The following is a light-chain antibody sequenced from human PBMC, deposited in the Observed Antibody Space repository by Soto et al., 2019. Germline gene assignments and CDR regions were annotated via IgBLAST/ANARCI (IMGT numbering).Light chain of an antibody. J-gene: IGLJ3*02. Sequence: QSALTQPASVSGSPGQSITISCTGTSSDVGGYSSVSWYQHHPGKAPKLMIFDVGNRPSGVSNRFSGSKSGNTASLTISGLQAEDEADYYCSSYTSSITLVFGGGTKVTVL. CDR3: SSYTSSITLV. CDR1: SSDVGGYSS. CDR2: DVG. V-gene: IGLV2-14*03.